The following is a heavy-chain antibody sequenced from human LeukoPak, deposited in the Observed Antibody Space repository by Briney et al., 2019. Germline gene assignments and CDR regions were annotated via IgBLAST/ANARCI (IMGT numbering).Heavy chain of an antibody. J-gene: IGHJ4*02. CDR2: IYYSGST. Sequence: PSETLSLTCTVSGGSISSYYWSWIRQPPGKGLEWIGYIYYSGSTNYNPSLKSRVTISVDTSKNQFSLKLSSVTAADTAVYYCARDPTYYYDSSLDYWGQGTLVTVSS. CDR1: GGSISSYY. D-gene: IGHD3-22*01. V-gene: IGHV4-59*01. CDR3: ARDPTYYYDSSLDY.